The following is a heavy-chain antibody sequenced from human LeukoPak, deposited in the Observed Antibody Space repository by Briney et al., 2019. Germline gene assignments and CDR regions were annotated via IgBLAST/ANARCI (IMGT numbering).Heavy chain of an antibody. CDR1: GNYW. D-gene: IGHD2/OR15-2a*01. CDR3: VSFYETY. Sequence: GGSLRLSCAASGNYWMHWVRQAPGKGLVWVSRINSDGSWTSYADSVKGRFTISKDNAKNTVYLQMNSLRAEDTAVYYCVSFYETYWGRGTLVTVSS. V-gene: IGHV3-74*01. J-gene: IGHJ4*02. CDR2: INSDGSWT.